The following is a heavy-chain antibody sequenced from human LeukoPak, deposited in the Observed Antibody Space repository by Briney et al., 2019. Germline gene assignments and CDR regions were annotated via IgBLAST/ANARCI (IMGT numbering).Heavy chain of an antibody. V-gene: IGHV3-23*01. Sequence: QPGGSLRLSCAASGFTFSDYAMTWVRQPPGKGLEWVSLIRSSSTVTYFADSVKGRFTVSRDNSKNTLYLQMNSLRAEDTAVYYCARDQVDTAMVRDPFDYWGQGTLVTASS. CDR3: ARDQVDTAMVRDPFDY. D-gene: IGHD5-18*01. J-gene: IGHJ4*02. CDR2: IRSSSTVT. CDR1: GFTFSDYA.